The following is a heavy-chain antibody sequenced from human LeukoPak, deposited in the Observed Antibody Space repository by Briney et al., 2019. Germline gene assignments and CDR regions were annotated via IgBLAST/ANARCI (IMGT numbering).Heavy chain of an antibody. Sequence: ASVKVSCKASGYTFTSYDINWVRQATGQGLEWMGWMNPNSGNTGYAQKFQGRVTMTRNTSISTAYMELSSLGSEDAAVYYCATSATLLYYFDYWGQGTLVTVSS. CDR1: GYTFTSYD. D-gene: IGHD6-25*01. CDR3: ATSATLLYYFDY. J-gene: IGHJ4*02. CDR2: MNPNSGNT. V-gene: IGHV1-8*01.